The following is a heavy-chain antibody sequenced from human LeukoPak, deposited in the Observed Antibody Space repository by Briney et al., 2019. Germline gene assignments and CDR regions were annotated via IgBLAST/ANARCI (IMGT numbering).Heavy chain of an antibody. D-gene: IGHD1-26*01. Sequence: GASVKVSCKTSGYPFTSYGIAWVRQAPGHGLEWMGWINPYNGDTNYAQSVQGRVTLTTDTSTGTASMELRSLTSDDAAVYYCARLAEHKLQSYFDYWGQGSLVTVSS. CDR2: INPYNGDT. V-gene: IGHV1-18*01. CDR3: ARLAEHKLQSYFDY. J-gene: IGHJ4*02. CDR1: GYPFTSYG.